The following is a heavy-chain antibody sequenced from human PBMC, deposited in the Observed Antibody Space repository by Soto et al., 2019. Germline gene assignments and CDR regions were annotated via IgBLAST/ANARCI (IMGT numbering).Heavy chain of an antibody. CDR3: AKADDFGEHPPNWFDP. CDR2: ISAYNGNT. CDR1: GYTFTSYG. D-gene: IGHD4-17*01. Sequence: QVQLVQSGAEVKKPGASVKVSCKASGYTFTSYGISWVRQAPGQGLEWMGWISAYNGNTNYAQKLQGRVTMANDTSTNKAYMEVRGLRSDDTGVYYCAKADDFGEHPPNWFDPWGQGTLVTVSS. J-gene: IGHJ5*02. V-gene: IGHV1-18*01.